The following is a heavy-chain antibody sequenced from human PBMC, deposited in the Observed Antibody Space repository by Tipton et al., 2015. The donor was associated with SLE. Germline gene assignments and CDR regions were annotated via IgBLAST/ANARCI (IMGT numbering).Heavy chain of an antibody. CDR1: GGSISSSDFY. D-gene: IGHD6-6*01. CDR2: IYYSGNT. CDR3: AREVRQLLIYFDS. V-gene: IGHV4-39*07. Sequence: TLSLTCTVSGGSISSSDFYWAWIRQPPGKGLEWIGSIYYSGNTYYNPSLKNRVTISVDTSKNQFSLKLSSVTAADTAVYFCAREVRQLLIYFDSWGQGTLATVSS. J-gene: IGHJ4*02.